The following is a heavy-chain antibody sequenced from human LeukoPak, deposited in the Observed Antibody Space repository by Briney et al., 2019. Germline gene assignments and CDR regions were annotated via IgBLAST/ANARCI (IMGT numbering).Heavy chain of an antibody. CDR3: ARADLLLDAFDI. V-gene: IGHV3-48*03. Sequence: PGGSLRLSCVASGFTFSNYEMNWVRQAPGKGLEWVSYFSSSGDTIYYADSVKGRFTISRDNARNSLSLQMNSLRAEDTAVYYCARADLLLDAFDIWGQGTMVTVSS. D-gene: IGHD2/OR15-2a*01. CDR2: FSSSGDTI. CDR1: GFTFSNYE. J-gene: IGHJ3*02.